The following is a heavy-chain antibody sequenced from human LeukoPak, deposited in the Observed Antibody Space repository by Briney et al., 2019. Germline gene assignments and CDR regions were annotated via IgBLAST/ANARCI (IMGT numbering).Heavy chain of an antibody. V-gene: IGHV1-2*06. Sequence: ASVKVSCKASGYTFTSYYMHWVRQAPGQGLEWMGRINPNSGGPNYAQKFQGRVTMTRDTSISIAYMELSRLRSDDTAVYYCARPDCSSTSCLNAFDIWGQGTMVTVSS. CDR2: INPNSGGP. CDR3: ARPDCSSTSCLNAFDI. J-gene: IGHJ3*02. CDR1: GYTFTSYY. D-gene: IGHD2-2*01.